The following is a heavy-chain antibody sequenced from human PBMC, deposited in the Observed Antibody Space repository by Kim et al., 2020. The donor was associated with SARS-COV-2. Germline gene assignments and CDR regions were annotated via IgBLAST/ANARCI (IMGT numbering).Heavy chain of an antibody. V-gene: IGHV4-34*01. J-gene: IGHJ5*02. CDR3: ARGRLLWFGELSKFDP. CDR1: GGSFSGYY. D-gene: IGHD3-10*01. Sequence: SETLSLTCAVYGGSFSGYYWSWIRQPPGKGLEWIGEINHSGSTNYNPSLKSRVTISVDTSKNQFSLKLSSVTAADTAVYYCARGRLLWFGELSKFDPWGQGTLVTVSS. CDR2: INHSGST.